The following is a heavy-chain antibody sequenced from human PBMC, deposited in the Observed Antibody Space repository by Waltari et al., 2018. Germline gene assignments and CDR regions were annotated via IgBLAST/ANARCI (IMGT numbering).Heavy chain of an antibody. CDR1: GYPATNLS. V-gene: IGHV1-24*01. J-gene: IGHJ5*02. D-gene: IGHD3-10*01. Sequence: QVQLFQSEADVRKPGASVKVSCKVSGYPATNLSIHRVRQTTVNGLAWMGGFDADYGETTYERKFQGRVTMTEDTATDTAYMELSTLRSEDTAVYYCVTRIKTVVQGVIVIEGPPPNWFDPWGPGTQVTVSS. CDR3: VTRIKTVVQGVIVIEGPPPNWFDP. CDR2: FDADYGET.